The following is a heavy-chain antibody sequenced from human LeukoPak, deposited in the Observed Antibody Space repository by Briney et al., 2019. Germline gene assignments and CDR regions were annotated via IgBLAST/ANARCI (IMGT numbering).Heavy chain of an antibody. CDR1: GGSISSYY. D-gene: IGHD5-12*01. CDR3: ARVSGYDWESFYDY. V-gene: IGHV4-59*01. J-gene: IGHJ4*02. CDR2: IYYSGST. Sequence: SETLSLTRTVSGGSISSYYWSWIRQPPGKGLEWIGYIYYSGSTNYNPSLKSRVTISVDTSKNQFSLKLSSVTAADTAVYYCARVSGYDWESFYDYWGQGTLVTVSS.